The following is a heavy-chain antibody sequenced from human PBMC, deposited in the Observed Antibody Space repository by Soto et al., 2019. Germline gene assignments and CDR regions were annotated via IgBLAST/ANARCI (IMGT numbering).Heavy chain of an antibody. CDR3: ARVVGNREYYYGMDV. CDR1: GGSISSSSYY. Sequence: PSETLSLTCTVSGGSISSSSYYWGWIRQPPGKGLEWIASIYYSGSKYYNPSLKSRVTISVDTSKNQFSLKLSSVTAADTAVYYCARVVGNREYYYGMDVWGQGTTVTVSS. D-gene: IGHD1-26*01. V-gene: IGHV4-39*07. J-gene: IGHJ6*02. CDR2: IYYSGSK.